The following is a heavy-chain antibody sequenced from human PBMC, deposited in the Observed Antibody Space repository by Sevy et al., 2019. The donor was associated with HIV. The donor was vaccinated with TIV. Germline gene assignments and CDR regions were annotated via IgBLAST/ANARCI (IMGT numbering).Heavy chain of an antibody. CDR2: ISSSSSYI. CDR1: GFTFSSYS. D-gene: IGHD4-17*01. Sequence: GGSLRLSCAASGFTFSSYSMNWVRQAPGKGLEWVSSISSSSSYIYYADSVKGRFTISRDNAKNSLYLQMNNLRAEDTAVYYCARVQNDYGDYEFDYWGQGTLVTVSS. CDR3: ARVQNDYGDYEFDY. J-gene: IGHJ4*02. V-gene: IGHV3-21*01.